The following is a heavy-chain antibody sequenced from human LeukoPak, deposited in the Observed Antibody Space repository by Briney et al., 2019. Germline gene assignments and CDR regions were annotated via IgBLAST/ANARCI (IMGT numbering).Heavy chain of an antibody. CDR2: IRSSSSYT. J-gene: IGHJ6*02. CDR3: ARGPYAYCGGDCYWMDV. D-gene: IGHD2-21*02. V-gene: IGHV3-11*06. CDR1: GFTFSDYY. Sequence: PGGSLRLSCAASGFTFSDYYMTWIRQAPGKGLEWVSYIRSSSSYTNYADSVKGRFTISRDNAKNSLYLQMNSLRAEDTAVYYCARGPYAYCGGDCYWMDVWGQGTTVTVSS.